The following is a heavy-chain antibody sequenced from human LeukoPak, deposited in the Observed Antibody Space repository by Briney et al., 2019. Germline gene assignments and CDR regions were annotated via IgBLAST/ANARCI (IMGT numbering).Heavy chain of an antibody. CDR2: ISAYNGNT. V-gene: IGHV1-18*01. D-gene: IGHD3-22*01. Sequence: ASVKVSCKASGYTFTSYGISWVRQAPGQGLEWMGWISAYNGNTNYAQKLQGRVTVTTDTSTSTAYMELRSLRSDDTAVYYCARDHYYDSSGGFDYWGQGTLVTVSS. J-gene: IGHJ4*02. CDR1: GYTFTSYG. CDR3: ARDHYYDSSGGFDY.